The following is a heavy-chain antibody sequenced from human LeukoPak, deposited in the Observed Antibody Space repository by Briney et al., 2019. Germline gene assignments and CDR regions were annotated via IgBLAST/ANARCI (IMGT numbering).Heavy chain of an antibody. V-gene: IGHV3-53*01. Sequence: PGGSPRLSCAASGFTVSSNYMNWVRQAPGKGLEWVSVIYSGGSTDYADSVKGRFTISRDNSKNTLYLQMNSLRAEDTAVYYCARDHNGDYLLDNWGQGTLVTVSS. CDR2: IYSGGST. J-gene: IGHJ4*02. D-gene: IGHD4-17*01. CDR3: ARDHNGDYLLDN. CDR1: GFTVSSNY.